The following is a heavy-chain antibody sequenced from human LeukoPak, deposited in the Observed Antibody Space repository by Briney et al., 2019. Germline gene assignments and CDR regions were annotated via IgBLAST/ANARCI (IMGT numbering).Heavy chain of an antibody. Sequence: SETLSLTCAVYGGSFSGYYWSWIRQPPGKGLEWIGEINHSGSTNYNPSLKSRVTISVDTSKSQFSLKLSSVTAADTAVYYCARARIVGARIDYWGQGTLVTVSS. CDR3: ARARIVGARIDY. V-gene: IGHV4-34*01. CDR1: GGSFSGYY. J-gene: IGHJ4*02. CDR2: INHSGST. D-gene: IGHD1-26*01.